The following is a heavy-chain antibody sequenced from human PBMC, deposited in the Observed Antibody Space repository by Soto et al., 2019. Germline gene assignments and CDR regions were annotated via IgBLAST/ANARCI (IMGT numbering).Heavy chain of an antibody. Sequence: GGSLRLSCAASGFTFSSYAMSWVRQAPGKGLEWVSAISGSGGSTYYADSVKGRFTISRDNSKNTLYLQMNSLRAEDTAVYYCAKDNPLDTAMPPTAYDWGQGTLVTVSS. CDR3: AKDNPLDTAMPPTAYD. CDR1: GFTFSSYA. D-gene: IGHD5-18*01. CDR2: ISGSGGST. V-gene: IGHV3-23*01. J-gene: IGHJ4*02.